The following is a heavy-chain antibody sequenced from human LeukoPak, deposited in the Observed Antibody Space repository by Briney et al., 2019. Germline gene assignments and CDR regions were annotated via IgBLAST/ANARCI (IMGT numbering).Heavy chain of an antibody. D-gene: IGHD6-13*01. Sequence: SGGSLRLSCVVSGIPFSDYYMNWIRLAPGKGLEWISYISASSSYTDYADSVKGRFTISRDNAKNTLYLQMNSLGVEDTAVYYCADGTAADCWGQAPPVSVSS. CDR1: GIPFSDYY. V-gene: IGHV3-11*03. CDR3: ADGTAADC. CDR2: ISASSSYT. J-gene: IGHJ4*02.